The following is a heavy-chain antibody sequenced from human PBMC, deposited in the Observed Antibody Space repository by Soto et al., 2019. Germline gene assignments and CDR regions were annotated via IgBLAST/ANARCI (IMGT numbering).Heavy chain of an antibody. CDR2: ISYDGSNK. Sequence: SCDGSGVTLSTSGRHWVGPPPGKGLEWLAVISYDGSNKYYADSVKGRFTIFRDNSKNTLYLQMNSLRAEDTAVYYCAKADYDFWSGYYPYYYYDMEVWGQGTTVTVSS. V-gene: IGHV3-30*18. D-gene: IGHD3-3*01. CDR3: AKADYDFWSGYYPYYYYDMEV. J-gene: IGHJ6*01. CDR1: GVTLSTSG.